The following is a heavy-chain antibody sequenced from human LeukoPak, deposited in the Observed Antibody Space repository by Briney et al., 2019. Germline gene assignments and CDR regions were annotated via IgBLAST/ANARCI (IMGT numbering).Heavy chain of an antibody. Sequence: PGGSLRLSCAASGFTSSSYEMNWVRQAPGKGLEWVSYISSSGSTIFYADSVRGRFTISRDNAKNSLYLQMNSLRAEDTAVYYCARGGGYCSSTSCYYGMDVWGQGTTVTVSS. CDR2: ISSSGSTI. CDR3: ARGGGYCSSTSCYYGMDV. D-gene: IGHD2-2*01. CDR1: GFTSSSYE. V-gene: IGHV3-48*03. J-gene: IGHJ6*02.